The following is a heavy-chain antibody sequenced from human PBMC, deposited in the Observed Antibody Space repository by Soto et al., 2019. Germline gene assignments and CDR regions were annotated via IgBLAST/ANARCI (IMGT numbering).Heavy chain of an antibody. J-gene: IGHJ4*02. CDR1: GGSISSGGYS. Sequence: PSETLSLTCAVSGGSISSGGYSWSWIRQPPGKGLEWIGYIYHSGSTYYNPSLKSRVTISVDRAKNQFSLKLSSVTAADTAVYFCARGDLKFGQLLPNPLTYWGRGTLVTVSS. D-gene: IGHD3-10*01. V-gene: IGHV4-30-2*01. CDR3: ARGDLKFGQLLPNPLTY. CDR2: IYHSGST.